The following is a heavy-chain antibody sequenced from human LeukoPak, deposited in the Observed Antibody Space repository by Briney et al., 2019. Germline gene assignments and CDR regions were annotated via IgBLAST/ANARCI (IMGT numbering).Heavy chain of an antibody. CDR1: GGSFSGYY. CDR2: INHSGST. Sequence: PSETLSLTCAVYGGSFSGYYWSWIRQPPGKGLEWIGEINHSGSTNYNPSLKSRVTISVDTSKNQFSLKLSSVTAADTAVYYCARGGGYNWFDYWGQGTLVTVSS. D-gene: IGHD5-24*01. CDR3: ARGGGYNWFDY. J-gene: IGHJ4*02. V-gene: IGHV4-34*01.